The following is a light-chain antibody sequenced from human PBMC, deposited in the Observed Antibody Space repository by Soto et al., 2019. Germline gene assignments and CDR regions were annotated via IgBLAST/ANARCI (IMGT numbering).Light chain of an antibody. CDR1: QNINFN. CDR2: GAS. J-gene: IGKJ4*01. CDR3: QQYHNWPPLT. Sequence: ETLMTQSPATLSASPGERVTLSCRASQNINFNLAWYQQKPVQAPRVLIYGASSRASGIPDRFSGSGSGTDFTLTISRLEHDDFAFYYCQQYHNWPPLTFGGGTRVEIK. V-gene: IGKV3D-15*01.